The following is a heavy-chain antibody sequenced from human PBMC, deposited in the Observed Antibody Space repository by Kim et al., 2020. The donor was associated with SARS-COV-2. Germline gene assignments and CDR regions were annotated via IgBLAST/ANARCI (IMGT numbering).Heavy chain of an antibody. CDR3: ARDLLVEATSYGMDV. D-gene: IGHD1-26*01. V-gene: IGHV3-33*01. Sequence: LSLTCAASGFTFSSYGMHWVRQAPGKGLEWVAVIWYDGSNKYYADSVKGRFTISRDNSKNTLYLQMNSLRAEDTAVYYCARDLLVEATSYGMDVWGQGTTVTVSS. CDR1: GFTFSSYG. J-gene: IGHJ6*02. CDR2: IWYDGSNK.